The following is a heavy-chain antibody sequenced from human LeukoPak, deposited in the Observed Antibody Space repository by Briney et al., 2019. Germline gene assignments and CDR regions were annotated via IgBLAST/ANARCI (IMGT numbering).Heavy chain of an antibody. V-gene: IGHV1-18*01. J-gene: IGHJ6*02. Sequence: ASVKVSCKASGYTFTSYGISWVRQAPGQGLEWMGWISAYNGNTNYAQKLQGRVTMTTDTSTSTAYMELRSLRSDDTAVYYCARYGDYGTEHFYYYGMDVWGQGTTVTVSS. CDR1: GYTFTSYG. CDR3: ARYGDYGTEHFYYYGMDV. D-gene: IGHD4-17*01. CDR2: ISAYNGNT.